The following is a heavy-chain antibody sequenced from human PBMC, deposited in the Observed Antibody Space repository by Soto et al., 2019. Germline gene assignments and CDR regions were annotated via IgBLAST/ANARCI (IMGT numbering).Heavy chain of an antibody. CDR3: ARGGAYYDILTGPRFDY. CDR1: GGSISSYY. Sequence: SETLSLTCTVSGGSISSYYWSWIRQPPGKGLEWIGYIYYSGSTNYNPSLKSRVTISVDTSKNQFSLKLSSVTAADTAVYYCARGGAYYDILTGPRFDYWGQGTLVTVSS. CDR2: IYYSGST. D-gene: IGHD3-9*01. V-gene: IGHV4-59*01. J-gene: IGHJ4*02.